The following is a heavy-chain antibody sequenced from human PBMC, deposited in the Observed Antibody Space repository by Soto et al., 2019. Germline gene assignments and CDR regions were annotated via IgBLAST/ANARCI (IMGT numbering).Heavy chain of an antibody. D-gene: IGHD3-22*01. V-gene: IGHV3-30-3*01. J-gene: IGHJ3*02. Sequence: LRLSCAASGFTFSSYAMHWVRQAPGKGLEWVAVISYDGSNKYYADSVKGRFTISRDNSKNTLYLQMNSLRAEDTAVYYCARDPRSYDSSGLILAGAFDIWGQGTMVTVSS. CDR1: GFTFSSYA. CDR3: ARDPRSYDSSGLILAGAFDI. CDR2: ISYDGSNK.